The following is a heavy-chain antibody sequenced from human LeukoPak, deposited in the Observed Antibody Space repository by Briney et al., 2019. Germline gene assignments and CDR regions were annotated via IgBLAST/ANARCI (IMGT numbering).Heavy chain of an antibody. CDR2: ISYSGSP. J-gene: IGHJ1*01. CDR3: ARGPHCSSTSCYSEYFHH. CDR1: GGSISSSNYF. Sequence: SETLSLTCTVSGGSISSSNYFWGWIRQHPGKGLEWIGYISYSGSPYYNPSLKSRVTISVDTSRNQFSLKLSSVTAADTAVYYCARGPHCSSTSCYSEYFHHWGQGTLVTVSS. V-gene: IGHV4-31*03. D-gene: IGHD2-2*01.